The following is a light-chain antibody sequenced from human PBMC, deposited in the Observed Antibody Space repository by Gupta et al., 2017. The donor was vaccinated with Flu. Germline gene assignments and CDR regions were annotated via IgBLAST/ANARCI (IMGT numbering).Light chain of an antibody. CDR3: QQYNNWPPWT. J-gene: IGKJ1*01. Sequence: EIVMTQSPATLSVSPGERATLSCRASQSVSSNLAWYQQKRGHAPRLLIYGASTRATGIPARFSGGGSGTEFTLTISSLQSEDFAVYYCQQYNNWPPWTFGQGTKVEIK. CDR2: GAS. V-gene: IGKV3-15*01. CDR1: QSVSSN.